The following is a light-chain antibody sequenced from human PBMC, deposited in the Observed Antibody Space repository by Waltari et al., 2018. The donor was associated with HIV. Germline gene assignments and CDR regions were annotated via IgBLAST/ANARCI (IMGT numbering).Light chain of an antibody. CDR1: DSNIGSNF. CDR3: ASWDDSLNGVV. J-gene: IGLJ2*01. Sequence: QSVLTQPPSASGTPGQRITISCSGNDSNIGSNFVSWYQQFPETAPKLLIYNNNQRPSGVSDRFSGSKSGASASLAISGIRSDDESHYYCASWDDSLNGVVFGGGTKLTV. CDR2: NNN. V-gene: IGLV1-44*01.